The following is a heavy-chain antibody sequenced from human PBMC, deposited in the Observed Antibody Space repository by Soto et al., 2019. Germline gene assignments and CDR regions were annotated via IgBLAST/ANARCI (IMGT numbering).Heavy chain of an antibody. J-gene: IGHJ4*03. CDR3: ARDFAYFDS. V-gene: IGHV4-61*01. CDR1: GGSFKSGSYS. CDR2: VYQTGST. Sequence: LSLTCTVSGGSFKSGSYSWSWIRQLPGKGLEWIGYVYQTGSTSYNHSLKSRVSISMDTSKNQFSLNLDSVTAADTAVYFCARDFAYFDSWGQGT. D-gene: IGHD3-3*01.